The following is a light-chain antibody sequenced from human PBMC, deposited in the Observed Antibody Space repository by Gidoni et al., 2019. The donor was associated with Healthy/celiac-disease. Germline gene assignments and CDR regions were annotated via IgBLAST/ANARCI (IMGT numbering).Light chain of an antibody. J-gene: IGLJ2*01. V-gene: IGLV2-14*01. Sequence: QSALTQPASVSGSPGQAITISCPGTSSDVGGYNYVSWYQQHPVKAPKLMIYDVSNRPSVVSNRFSGSKSGNTASLTIAGLQADASADYYCSSYTSSRTLVFGGGTKLTVL. CDR1: SSDVGGYNY. CDR3: SSYTSSRTLV. CDR2: DVS.